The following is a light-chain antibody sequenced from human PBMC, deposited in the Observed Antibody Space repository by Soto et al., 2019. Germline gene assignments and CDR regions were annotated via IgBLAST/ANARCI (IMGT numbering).Light chain of an antibody. CDR1: QSVSSH. CDR3: QQRSHWPT. V-gene: IGKV3-11*01. J-gene: IGKJ1*01. Sequence: EIVMTQSPATLSVSPGARAPLSCRASQSVSSHLAWYQQKPGQSPRLLIYDASNRATGIPARFSGSGSGTDFTLTISSLEPEDFAFYFCQQRSHWPTFGQGTKVDI. CDR2: DAS.